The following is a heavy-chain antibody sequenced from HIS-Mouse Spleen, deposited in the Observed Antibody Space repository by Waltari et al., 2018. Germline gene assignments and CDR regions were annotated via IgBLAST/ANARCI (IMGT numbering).Heavy chain of an antibody. Sequence: QVQLQQWGAGLLKPSETLSLTCAVYGGSFMGYYWSWIRQPPGKGLEWIGEINHSGSTNYNPSLKSRVTISVDTSKNQFSLKLSSVTAADTAVYYCARVADYWGQGTLVTVSS. V-gene: IGHV4-34*01. CDR3: ARVADY. CDR2: INHSGST. CDR1: GGSFMGYY. J-gene: IGHJ4*02.